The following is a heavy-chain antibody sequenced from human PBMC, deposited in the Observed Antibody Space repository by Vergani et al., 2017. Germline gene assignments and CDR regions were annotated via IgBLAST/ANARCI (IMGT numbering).Heavy chain of an antibody. CDR2: IDWDDDK. D-gene: IGHD6-19*01. CDR3: TRVHIAVAGDAFDI. V-gene: IGHV2-70*01. J-gene: IGHJ3*02. Sequence: QVTLRESGPALVKPTQTLTLTCTFSGFSLSTSGMCVSWIRQPPGKALEWLALIDWDDDKYYSTSLKTRLTISKDTSKNQVVLTMTNMDPVDTATYYCTRVHIAVAGDAFDIWGQGTMVTVSS. CDR1: GFSLSTSGMC.